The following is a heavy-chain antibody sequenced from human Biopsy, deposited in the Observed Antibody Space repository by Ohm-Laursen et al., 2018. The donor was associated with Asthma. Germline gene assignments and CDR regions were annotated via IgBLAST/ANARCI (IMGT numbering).Heavy chain of an antibody. Sequence: SLRLSCTASEFTFSSYAMSWVRQAPGKGLEWVSSISSSGASTYYADSVKGRFTISRDNSKNTLYLQMSSLRADDTAVYYCAKGGTYTTDRYAYWGQGSLVTVSS. CDR2: ISSSGAST. CDR3: AKGGTYTTDRYAY. CDR1: EFTFSSYA. J-gene: IGHJ4*02. V-gene: IGHV3-23*01. D-gene: IGHD1-26*01.